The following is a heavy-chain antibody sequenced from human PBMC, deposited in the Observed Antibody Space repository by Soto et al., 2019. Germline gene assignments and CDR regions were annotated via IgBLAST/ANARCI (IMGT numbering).Heavy chain of an antibody. V-gene: IGHV4-39*01. J-gene: IGHJ5*02. D-gene: IGHD3-10*01. CDR1: GGSISSSSYY. Sequence: SETLSLTCTVSGGSISSSSYYWGWIRQPPGKGLEWIGSIYYSGSTYYNPSLKSRVTISVDTSKNQFSLKLSSVTAADTAVYYCARNGVWFGELGWFDTWGQGTLVTVSS. CDR2: IYYSGST. CDR3: ARNGVWFGELGWFDT.